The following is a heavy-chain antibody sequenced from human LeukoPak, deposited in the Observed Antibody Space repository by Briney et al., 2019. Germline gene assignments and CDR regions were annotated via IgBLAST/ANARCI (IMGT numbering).Heavy chain of an antibody. V-gene: IGHV4-39*01. CDR3: ARIPGYSSNWGYYYYYGMDV. CDR2: IYYSGST. D-gene: IGHD6-13*01. Sequence: SETLSLTCTVSGGSISSSSYYWGWIRQPPGKGLEWIGSIYYSGSTYYNPSLKSRVTISLDTSKNQFSLKLSSVTAADTAVYYCARIPGYSSNWGYYYYYGMDVWGQGTTVTVSS. CDR1: GGSISSSSYY. J-gene: IGHJ6*02.